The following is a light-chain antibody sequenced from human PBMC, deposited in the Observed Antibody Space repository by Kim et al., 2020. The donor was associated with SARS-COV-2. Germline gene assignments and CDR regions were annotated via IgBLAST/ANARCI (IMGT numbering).Light chain of an antibody. CDR2: DAS. Sequence: LSPGETPTLSCRASQSVSNFLAWYQQKPGQAPRLLIYDASNRAPGIPARFSGSGSGTDFTLTISSLEPEDFAVYYCQQRTNWPPFTFGQGTKLEIK. V-gene: IGKV3-11*01. CDR1: QSVSNF. J-gene: IGKJ2*01. CDR3: QQRTNWPPFT.